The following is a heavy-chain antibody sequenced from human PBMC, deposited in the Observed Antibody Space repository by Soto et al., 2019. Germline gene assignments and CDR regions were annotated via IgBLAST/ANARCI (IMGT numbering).Heavy chain of an antibody. J-gene: IGHJ6*02. Sequence: QVQLVQSGGEVKKPGASVKLSCTASGYTFTSYGISWVRQAPGQGLEWMEWISAYNGKTNYAQNVQGRVTMTTDTSARTAYMDLRSLRSDDTAVYYCARGGDVNYYHGRAVWGQGTTVTVSS. V-gene: IGHV1-18*01. CDR1: GYTFTSYG. CDR3: ARGGDVNYYHGRAV. CDR2: ISAYNGKT.